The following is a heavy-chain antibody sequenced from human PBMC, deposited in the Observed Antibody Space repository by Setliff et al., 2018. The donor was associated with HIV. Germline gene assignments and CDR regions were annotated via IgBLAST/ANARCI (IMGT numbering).Heavy chain of an antibody. CDR3: ARGLSSGWYGYWYFDP. CDR2: IYTSGST. CDR1: GGSISSGSYY. V-gene: IGHV4-61*09. Sequence: SETLSLTCTVSGGSISSGSYYWSWIRQPAGKGLEWIGHIYTSGSTNYNPSLKSRVTISVDTSKNQFSLKLSSVTAADTAVYYCARGLSSGWYGYWYFDPLGRGTLGTVSS. J-gene: IGHJ2*01. D-gene: IGHD6-19*01.